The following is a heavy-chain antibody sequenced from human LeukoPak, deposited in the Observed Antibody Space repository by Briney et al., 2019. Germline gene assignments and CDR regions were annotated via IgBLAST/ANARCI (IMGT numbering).Heavy chain of an antibody. CDR2: IYYSGST. V-gene: IGHV4-59*08. D-gene: IGHD2-2*01. CDR3: ARQSGYIVVVPAAMIGWFDP. Sequence: PSETLSLTCTVSGGSISSYYWSWIRQPPGKGLEWIGYIYYSGSTNYNPSLKSRVTISVDTSKNQFSLKLSSVTAADTAVYYCARQSGYIVVVPAAMIGWFDPWGQGTLVTVSS. J-gene: IGHJ5*02. CDR1: GGSISSYY.